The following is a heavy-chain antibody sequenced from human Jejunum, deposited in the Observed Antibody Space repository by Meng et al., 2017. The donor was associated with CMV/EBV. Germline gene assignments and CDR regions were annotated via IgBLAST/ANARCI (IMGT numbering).Heavy chain of an antibody. Sequence: SSTSYYWGWIRQPPGKGLEWIGSFYYSGSTYYNPSLKSRVTISVDTSKNQFSLKLSSVTAADTAVYYCARHSSGLTFHYDSSGYYSHWGQGTLVTVSS. D-gene: IGHD3-22*01. CDR2: FYYSGST. V-gene: IGHV4-39*01. J-gene: IGHJ4*01. CDR3: ARHSSGLTFHYDSSGYYSH. CDR1: SSTSYY.